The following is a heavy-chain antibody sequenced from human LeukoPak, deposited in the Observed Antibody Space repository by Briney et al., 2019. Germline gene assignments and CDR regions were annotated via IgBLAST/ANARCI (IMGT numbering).Heavy chain of an antibody. V-gene: IGHV3-7*01. CDR2: IKYDGTVV. Sequence: GGSLRLSCEASGFTFTDCYMSWVRQAPGKGLEWVATIKYDGTVVNVVDSVKGRFTISRDNAKHSLFLQMNSLRAEDTAVYYCASLLGTVTIFDNWGQGTLATVSS. CDR3: ASLLGTVTIFDN. D-gene: IGHD3-16*01. J-gene: IGHJ4*02. CDR1: GFTFTDCY.